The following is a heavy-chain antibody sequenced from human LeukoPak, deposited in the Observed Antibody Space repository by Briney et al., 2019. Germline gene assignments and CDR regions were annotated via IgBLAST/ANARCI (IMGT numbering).Heavy chain of an antibody. CDR1: GFSLTTSGVG. J-gene: IGHJ4*02. Sequence: SGPTLVKPTETLTLTCTFSGFSLTTSGVGVGWVRQSPGKALEWLALIYWDDDKRYRPSLKNRVTIIKDTSKNQVLLIMINMDPVDTATYYCAHRRGGYNWNHGDFDYWGQGTVVTVSS. CDR3: AHRRGGYNWNHGDFDY. CDR2: IYWDDDK. V-gene: IGHV2-5*02. D-gene: IGHD1-14*01.